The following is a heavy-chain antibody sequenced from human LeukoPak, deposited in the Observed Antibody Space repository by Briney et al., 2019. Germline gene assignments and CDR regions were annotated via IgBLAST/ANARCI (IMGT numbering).Heavy chain of an antibody. CDR1: GGPFSGYY. V-gene: IGHV4-59*01. CDR2: IYYSGST. Sequence: SETLPLTCAVHGGPFSGYYWSSIRQTPGKGLEWIGHIYYSGSTNYNPPLQSRVTLSVDTAKNQFSLKLSSVTAADTAVYYCARAPGGFGSGSRGAFDIWGQGTVVTVSS. J-gene: IGHJ3*02. CDR3: ARAPGGFGSGSRGAFDI. D-gene: IGHD3-10*01.